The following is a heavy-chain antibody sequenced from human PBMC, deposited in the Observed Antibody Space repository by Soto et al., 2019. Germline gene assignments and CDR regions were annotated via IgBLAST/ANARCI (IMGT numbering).Heavy chain of an antibody. V-gene: IGHV4-34*01. CDR3: ASGGIRKTYYYGSGRRGYGMDV. Sequence: SETLSLTCAVYGGSFSGYYWSWIRQPPGKGLEWIGEINHSGSTNYNPSLKSRVTISVDTSKNQFSLKLSSVTAADTAVYYCASGGIRKTYYYGSGRRGYGMDVWGQGXTVTVSS. D-gene: IGHD3-10*01. CDR2: INHSGST. CDR1: GGSFSGYY. J-gene: IGHJ6*02.